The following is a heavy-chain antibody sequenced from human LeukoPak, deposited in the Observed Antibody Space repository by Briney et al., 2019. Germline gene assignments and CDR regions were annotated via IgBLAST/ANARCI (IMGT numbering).Heavy chain of an antibody. CDR1: GYTFTGYY. J-gene: IGHJ6*03. D-gene: IGHD5-12*01. CDR2: IIPIFGTA. Sequence: ASVKVSCKASGYTFTGYYMHWVRQAPGQGLEWMGGIIPIFGTANYAQKFQGRVTITADKSTSTAYMELSSLRSEDTAIYYCARAYSGYSRGNYYYNYMDVWGKGTTVTVSS. CDR3: ARAYSGYSRGNYYYNYMDV. V-gene: IGHV1-69*06.